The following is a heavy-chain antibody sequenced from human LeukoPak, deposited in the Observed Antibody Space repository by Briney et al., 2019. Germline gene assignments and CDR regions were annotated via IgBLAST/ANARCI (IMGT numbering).Heavy chain of an antibody. CDR2: INHSGST. D-gene: IGHD6-13*01. Sequence: SETLSLTCAVYGGSFSGYYWSWIRQPPGKGLEWIGEINHSGSTNYNPSLKSRVTISVDTSKNQFSLKLSSVTAADTAVYYCARVLRRRVAAAGTGGTSDYWGQGTLVTVSS. CDR3: ARVLRRRVAAAGTGGTSDY. J-gene: IGHJ4*02. V-gene: IGHV4-34*01. CDR1: GGSFSGYY.